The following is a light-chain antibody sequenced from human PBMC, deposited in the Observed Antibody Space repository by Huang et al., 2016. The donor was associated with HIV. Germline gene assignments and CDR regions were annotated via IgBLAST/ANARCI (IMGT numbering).Light chain of an antibody. V-gene: IGKV3-20*01. CDR2: NAF. Sequence: EIVLTQFPGTLSLSPGERATLSCRASQTVSSSNLAWFQKKAGQDPRRLIYNAFRRATRIPERFSGSGSGTDFTLTISRLEPEDFAVYYCQQYGTSPRTFGQGTKLDIK. CDR3: QQYGTSPRT. J-gene: IGKJ1*01. CDR1: QTVSSSN.